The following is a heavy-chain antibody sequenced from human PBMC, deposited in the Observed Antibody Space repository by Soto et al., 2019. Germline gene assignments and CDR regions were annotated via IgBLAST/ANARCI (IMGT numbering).Heavy chain of an antibody. CDR3: AREGITGTPG. V-gene: IGHV3-30-3*01. CDR2: ISYDGSNK. D-gene: IGHD1-20*01. CDR1: GFTFSSYA. Sequence: QVQLVESGGGVVQPGRSLRLSCAASGFTFSSYAMHWVRQAPGKGLEWVAVISYDGSNKYYADSVKGRFTISRDNSKNTLYLQMNSLRAEDTAVYYCAREGITGTPGWGQGTLVTVSS. J-gene: IGHJ4*02.